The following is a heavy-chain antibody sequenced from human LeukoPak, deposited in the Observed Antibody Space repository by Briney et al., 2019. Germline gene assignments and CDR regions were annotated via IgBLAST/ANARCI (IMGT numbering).Heavy chain of an antibody. J-gene: IGHJ4*02. V-gene: IGHV3-23*01. D-gene: IGHD2/OR15-2a*01. CDR1: GFLFRGYV. CDR2: INGGGDST. Sequence: GGSLRLSCAASGFLFRGYVMTWIRQAPGQGLQWVSTINGGGDSTYYADSVKGRFTISRDNSNNTLYLQIGSLRPEDTAVYYCAKILTRNKGYYFDYWGQGTLVTVSS. CDR3: AKILTRNKGYYFDY.